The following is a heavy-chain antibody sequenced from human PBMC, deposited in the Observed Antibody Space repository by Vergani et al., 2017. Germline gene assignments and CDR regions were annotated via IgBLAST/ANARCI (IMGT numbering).Heavy chain of an antibody. D-gene: IGHD1-26*01. CDR3: ARDIVGATYYYCYGMDV. CDR1: GGSISSGSYY. V-gene: IGHV4-61*02. Sequence: QVQLQESGPGLVKPSQTLSLTCTVSGGSISSGSYYWSWIRQPAGKGLEWIGRIYTSGSTNYNPSLKSRVTISVDTSKNQFSLKLSSVTAADTAVYYCARDIVGATYYYCYGMDVWGQGTTVTVSS. J-gene: IGHJ6*02. CDR2: IYTSGST.